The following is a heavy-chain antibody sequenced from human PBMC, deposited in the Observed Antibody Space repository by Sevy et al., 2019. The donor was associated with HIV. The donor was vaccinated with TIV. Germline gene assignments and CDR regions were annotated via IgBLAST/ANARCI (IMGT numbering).Heavy chain of an antibody. CDR1: GFTFDDYA. CDR3: ARARDDGYCTNGVCFNFDN. V-gene: IGHV3-9*01. J-gene: IGHJ4*01. D-gene: IGHD2-8*01. Sequence: GGSLRLSCAASGFTFDDYAMHWVRQAPGKGLEWVSGISCNSASIDYADSVKGRFTISRDNAKNSLYLQMKSLRAEDTALYYCARARDDGYCTNGVCFNFDNWGQGTLVTVSS. CDR2: ISCNSASI.